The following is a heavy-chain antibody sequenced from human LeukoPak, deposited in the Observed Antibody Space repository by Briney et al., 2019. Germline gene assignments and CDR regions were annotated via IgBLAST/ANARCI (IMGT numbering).Heavy chain of an antibody. CDR1: GFTFSNAW. CDR3: VRDVEL. CDR2: INRDGSEK. V-gene: IGHV3-7*01. Sequence: GGSLRLSCAASGFTFSNAWMGWARQGPEKGLQWVASINRDGSEKHPVDSVKGRFTISRDNAKNSVFLEMSSLRVEDTAVYYCVRDVELWGQGTLVTVSS. D-gene: IGHD1-1*01. J-gene: IGHJ4*02.